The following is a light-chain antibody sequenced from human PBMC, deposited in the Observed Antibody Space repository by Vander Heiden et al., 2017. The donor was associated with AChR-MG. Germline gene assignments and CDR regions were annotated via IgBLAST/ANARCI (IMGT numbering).Light chain of an antibody. CDR3: MQALQTPWT. V-gene: IGKV2-28*01. Sequence: DIVMTQSPLSLPVTPGEPASISCRSSQSLLHSNGYIYLDWYLQKPGQSPQLLIYLRSNRASGVPDRFSGSGSGTDFTLKISRVEAEDVGVYFCMQALQTPWTFGQGTKVDIK. CDR1: QSLLHSNGYIY. J-gene: IGKJ1*01. CDR2: LRS.